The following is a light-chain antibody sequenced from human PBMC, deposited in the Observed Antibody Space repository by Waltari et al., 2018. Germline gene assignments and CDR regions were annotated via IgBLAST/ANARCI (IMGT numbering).Light chain of an antibody. CDR2: KAS. CDR1: QSISSW. Sequence: DIQMTQSPSTLSASVGDRVTITCRASQSISSWLAWFQQKPGKAPKVLIYKASSLEGGVPSRFSGSGSGTEFTLTISSLQPDDFATYYCQRYSSYPYSFGQGTKLEIK. CDR3: QRYSSYPYS. J-gene: IGKJ2*03. V-gene: IGKV1-5*03.